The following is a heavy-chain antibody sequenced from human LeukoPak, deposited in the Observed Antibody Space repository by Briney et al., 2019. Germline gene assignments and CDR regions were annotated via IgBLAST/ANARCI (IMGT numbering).Heavy chain of an antibody. CDR1: GGSFSGYY. CDR3: ARGGGNPAWFDP. Sequence: PSETLSLTCAVYGGSFSGYYWSWIRQPPGKGLEWIGEINHSGSTTYNPSLKSRVTISVDTSKNQFSLKLRSVTAADTAVYYCARGGGNPAWFDPWGQGTLVTVSS. CDR2: INHSGST. V-gene: IGHV4-34*01. J-gene: IGHJ5*02. D-gene: IGHD4-23*01.